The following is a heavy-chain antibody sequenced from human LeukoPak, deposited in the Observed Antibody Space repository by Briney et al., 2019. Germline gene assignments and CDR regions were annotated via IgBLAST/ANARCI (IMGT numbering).Heavy chain of an antibody. J-gene: IGHJ4*02. Sequence: SETLSLTCTVSGGSVSGYYWSWIRQSPGKRLEWIGYIFYTGTTLYSPSLRGRVTMSVDTSENQFSLKLSSVTAADTAMYYCARHDVVPVIRRGFDFWGQGTLVTVSS. D-gene: IGHD2-21*02. V-gene: IGHV4-59*08. CDR2: IFYTGTT. CDR1: GGSVSGYY. CDR3: ARHDVVPVIRRGFDF.